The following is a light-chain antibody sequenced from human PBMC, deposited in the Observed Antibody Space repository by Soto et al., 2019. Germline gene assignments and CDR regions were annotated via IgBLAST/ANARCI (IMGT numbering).Light chain of an antibody. CDR3: CSYAGSSTWV. J-gene: IGLJ3*02. V-gene: IGLV2-23*01. Sequence: QSALTQPAAVSGSPGQSITISCTGTSSDVGSYNLVSWYQQHPGKAPKLMIYEGSKRPSGFSKRFSGSKSGNTASLAISGLQAEDEDDYYCCSYAGSSTWVFGGGTKLTVL. CDR1: SSDVGSYNL. CDR2: EGS.